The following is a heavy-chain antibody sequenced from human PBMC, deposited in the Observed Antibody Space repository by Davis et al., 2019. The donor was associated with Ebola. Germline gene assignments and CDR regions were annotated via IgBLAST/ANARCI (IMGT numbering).Heavy chain of an antibody. V-gene: IGHV3-23*01. CDR2: LSYSGGTT. J-gene: IGHJ6*04. CDR3: SREVRGGFSPMDL. CDR1: GFTFSTYA. Sequence: GGSLRLSCAASGFTFSTYAMSWVRQAPGKGLKWVSTLSYSGGTTYYADSVKGRFTISRDNSKNTLYLQMNSLRAEDTAVYYCSREVRGGFSPMDLWGTGTTVTVSS. D-gene: IGHD5-18*01.